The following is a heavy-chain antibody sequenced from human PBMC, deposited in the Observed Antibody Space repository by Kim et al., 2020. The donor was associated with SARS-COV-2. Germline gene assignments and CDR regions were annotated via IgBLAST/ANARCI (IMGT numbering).Heavy chain of an antibody. J-gene: IGHJ3*02. CDR3: ARISGSYENAFDI. D-gene: IGHD1-26*01. Sequence: ADSVKGHFTIYRDNSKNTLYLQMNSLRAEDTAVYYCARISGSYENAFDIWGQGTMVTVSS. V-gene: IGHV3-30*01.